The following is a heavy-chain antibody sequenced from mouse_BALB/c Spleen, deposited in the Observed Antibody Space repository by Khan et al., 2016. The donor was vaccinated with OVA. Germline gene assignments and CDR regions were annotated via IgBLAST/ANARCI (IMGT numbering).Heavy chain of an antibody. V-gene: IGHV3-2*02. D-gene: IGHD1-1*01. CDR2: ISYSGNT. J-gene: IGHJ2*01. CDR3: ARIYGGEFDY. Sequence: VQLVESGPGLVKPSQSLSLSCTVTGYSFTADYARNWIRQLPGNKLECMGYISYSGNTNYNPYLKSRISITRDTSKNTFYLQLKSETTEDTARYYCARIYGGEFDYWGQGTTVTVSS. CDR1: GYSFTADYA.